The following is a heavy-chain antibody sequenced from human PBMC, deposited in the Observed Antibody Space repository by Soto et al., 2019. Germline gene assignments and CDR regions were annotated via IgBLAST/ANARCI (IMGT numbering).Heavy chain of an antibody. V-gene: IGHV3-74*01. CDR3: AIKDCTNDVCLEAAVTVGGALES. CDR1: GFTFRKFW. CDR2: ISSDGTTT. J-gene: IGHJ1*01. D-gene: IGHD2-8*01. Sequence: EVQLVQSGGGLAQPGKSLRLSCAASGFTFRKFWMHWVRQVPGKGPVWVSYISSDGTTTDYSDSVKGRFTISRDNAKDTLDLQRDSMRAEDTDVYYCAIKDCTNDVCLEAAVTVGGALESWGQGTLVTVSS.